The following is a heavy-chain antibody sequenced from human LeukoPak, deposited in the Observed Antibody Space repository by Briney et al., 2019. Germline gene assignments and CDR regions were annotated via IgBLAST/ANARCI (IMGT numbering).Heavy chain of an antibody. D-gene: IGHD6-13*01. Sequence: ASVKVSCKASGGTSSSYAISWVRQAPGQGLEWMGGIIPIFGTANYAQKFQGRVTITADESTSTAYMELSSLRSEDTAVYYCARGDPLVAAAAHNWFDPWGQGTLVTVSS. CDR1: GGTSSSYA. CDR3: ARGDPLVAAAAHNWFDP. J-gene: IGHJ5*02. CDR2: IIPIFGTA. V-gene: IGHV1-69*13.